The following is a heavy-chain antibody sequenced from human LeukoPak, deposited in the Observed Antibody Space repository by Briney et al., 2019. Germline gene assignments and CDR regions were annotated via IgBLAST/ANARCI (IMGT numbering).Heavy chain of an antibody. CDR3: ARHFSSAYCGGDCSDDAFDI. J-gene: IGHJ3*02. CDR1: GGSISSYY. Sequence: SETLSLACTVSGGSISSYYWSWIRQPPGKGLEWIGYIYYSGSTNYNPSLKSRVTISVDTSKNQFSLKLSSVTAADTAVYYCARHFSSAYCGGDCSDDAFDIWGQGTMVTVSS. D-gene: IGHD2-21*02. V-gene: IGHV4-59*08. CDR2: IYYSGST.